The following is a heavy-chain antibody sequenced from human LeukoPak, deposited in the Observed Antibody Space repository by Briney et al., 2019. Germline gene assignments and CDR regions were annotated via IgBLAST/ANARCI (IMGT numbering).Heavy chain of an antibody. Sequence: VASVKVSCKASGYAFTTYCINWVRQAPGQGLEWMGWIDTNTGKPAYAQGFTGRFAFSLDTSVSTAYLQISSLKAEDTAVYYCARDQGFRSGRYRRDFDSWGQGTLVTVSS. CDR3: ARDQGFRSGRYRRDFDS. V-gene: IGHV7-4-1*02. J-gene: IGHJ4*02. CDR2: IDTNTGKP. CDR1: GYAFTTYC. D-gene: IGHD3-3*01.